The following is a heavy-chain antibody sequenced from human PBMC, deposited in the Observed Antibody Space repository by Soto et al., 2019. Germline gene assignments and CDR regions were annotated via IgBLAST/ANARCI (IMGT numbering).Heavy chain of an antibody. CDR3: ARGVGIVGAKGGSWFDP. J-gene: IGHJ5*02. D-gene: IGHD1-26*01. Sequence: ASVKVSCKASGGTFSSYTISWVRQAPGQGLEWMGRIIPILGIANYAQKFQGRVTITADKSTSTAYMELSSLRSEDTAVYYCARGVGIVGAKGGSWFDPWGQGTLVTVSS. CDR1: GGTFSSYT. CDR2: IIPILGIA. V-gene: IGHV1-69*02.